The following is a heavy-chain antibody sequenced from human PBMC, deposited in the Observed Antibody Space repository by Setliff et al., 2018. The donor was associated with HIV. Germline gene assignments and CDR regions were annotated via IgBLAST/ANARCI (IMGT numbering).Heavy chain of an antibody. V-gene: IGHV1-46*04. D-gene: IGHD5-18*01. J-gene: IGHJ3*01. CDR1: GYTFSDYY. CDR2: IIPIFGRT. CDR3: AREGAYTYGHGNDAFDF. Sequence: ASVKVSCKASGYTFSDYYLHWVRQAPGQGLEWMGKIIPIFGRTSYARSLQGRVSITADKSTTTAYMELTGLKSEDSAIYFCAREGAYTYGHGNDAFDFWGQGTTVTVSS.